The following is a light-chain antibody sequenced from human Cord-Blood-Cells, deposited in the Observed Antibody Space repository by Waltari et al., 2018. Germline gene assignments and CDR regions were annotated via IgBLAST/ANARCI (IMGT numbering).Light chain of an antibody. Sequence: DIQMTQSPSSLSASVGDRVTITCQASQDISNYLNLYQQKPGKAPNLLIYDTSNLGTGDPSRFSGSGSGTDVNFAISGLQPEYIATYYCEQYDNLPCTFSPATKVDI. CDR3: EQYDNLPCT. CDR1: QDISNY. CDR2: DTS. V-gene: IGKV1-33*01. J-gene: IGKJ3*01.